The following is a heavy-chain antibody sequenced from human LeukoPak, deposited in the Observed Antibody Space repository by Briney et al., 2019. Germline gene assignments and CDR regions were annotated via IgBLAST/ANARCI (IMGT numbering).Heavy chain of an antibody. V-gene: IGHV4-59*01. J-gene: IGHJ2*01. Sequence: SQTLSLTCTVSGGSISSYYWSWSRQPPGKGLEWIGYIYYSGSTNYNPSLKSRVTISIDTSKNQFSLKLSSVTAADTAVYYCARNLKRRTYYYDSSGSRNWYFDLWGRRTLVTVSS. D-gene: IGHD3-22*01. CDR3: ARNLKRRTYYYDSSGSRNWYFDL. CDR2: IYYSGST. CDR1: GGSISSYY.